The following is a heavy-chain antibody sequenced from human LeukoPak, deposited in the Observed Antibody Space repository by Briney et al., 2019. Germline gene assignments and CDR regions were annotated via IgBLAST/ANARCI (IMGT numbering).Heavy chain of an antibody. D-gene: IGHD3-3*01. V-gene: IGHV3-48*03. CDR3: AGLSGYRYFDY. CDR1: GFTFSSYE. CDR2: ISSSGSPM. Sequence: GGSLRLSCAASGFTFSSYEMNWVRQAPGKGLEWVSYISSSGSPMYYADSVKGRFTISRDNAKNSLYLQMNSLRAEDTAVYYWAGLSGYRYFDYWGQGTLVTVSS. J-gene: IGHJ4*02.